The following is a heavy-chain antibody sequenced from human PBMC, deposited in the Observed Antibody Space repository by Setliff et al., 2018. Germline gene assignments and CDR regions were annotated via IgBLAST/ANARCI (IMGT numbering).Heavy chain of an antibody. CDR3: ARDSLVVVPAAIPGKSPYNWFDP. J-gene: IGHJ5*02. D-gene: IGHD2-2*02. Sequence: SCKASGYSFSTYAMHWVRQATGKGLEWVSAIGTAGDTYYPGSVKGQFTISRENAKNSLYLQMNSLRAEDTAVYYCARDSLVVVPAAIPGKSPYNWFDPWGQGTLVTAPQ. V-gene: IGHV3-13*01. CDR2: IGTAGDT. CDR1: GYSFSTYA.